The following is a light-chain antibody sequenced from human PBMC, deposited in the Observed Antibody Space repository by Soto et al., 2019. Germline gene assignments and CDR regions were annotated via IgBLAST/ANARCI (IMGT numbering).Light chain of an antibody. V-gene: IGKV3-15*01. J-gene: IGKJ2*01. CDR2: GAS. CDR3: QQYHNWPPQYT. CDR1: QTISSN. Sequence: EIVMTQSPATLSGSPGERATLSCRASQTISSNLAWYQQKPGQAPRLLIHGASTRAAGVPARFSGSGSGTEFTLTITSLQSEDFAVYYCQQYHNWPPQYTFGQGTQLQIK.